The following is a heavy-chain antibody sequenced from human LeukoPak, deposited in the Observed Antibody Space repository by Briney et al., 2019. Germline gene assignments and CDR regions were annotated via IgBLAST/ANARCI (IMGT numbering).Heavy chain of an antibody. D-gene: IGHD2-2*01. J-gene: IGHJ2*01. CDR3: ARDVVPAANYWYFDL. Sequence: PGGSLRLSCAASGFTFNSYAMHWVRQAPGKGLEWVAVISYDGSNKYYADSVKGRFTISRDNSKNTLYLQMNSLRAEDTAVYYCARDVVPAANYWYFDLWGRGTLVTVSS. CDR2: ISYDGSNK. CDR1: GFTFNSYA. V-gene: IGHV3-30-3*01.